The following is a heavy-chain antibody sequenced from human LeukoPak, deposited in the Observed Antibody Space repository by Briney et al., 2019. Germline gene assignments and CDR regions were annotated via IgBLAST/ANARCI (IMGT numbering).Heavy chain of an antibody. D-gene: IGHD1-26*01. V-gene: IGHV4-4*07. CDR3: ARMYSGSYGGIDY. CDR2: IYSSGST. Sequence: SETLSLTCTVSGGSISSYYWSWIRQPAGKGLEWIGRIYSSGSTNYDPSLKSRVTMSVHTSRNQFSLKLSSVTAADTAVYYCARMYSGSYGGIDYWGQGTLVTVSS. CDR1: GGSISSYY. J-gene: IGHJ4*02.